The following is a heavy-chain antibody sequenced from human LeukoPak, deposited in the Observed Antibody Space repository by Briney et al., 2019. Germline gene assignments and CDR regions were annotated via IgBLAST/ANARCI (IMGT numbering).Heavy chain of an antibody. J-gene: IGHJ4*02. CDR3: ARGPVRLARPYDY. CDR1: GGSLSSAY. CDR2: INHTGST. D-gene: IGHD3-9*01. V-gene: IGHV4-34*01. Sequence: SETLSLTCSVQGGSLSSAYWTWIRQPPGKGLEWIGEINHTGSTNYNPSLRSRVTMSADTAKNQFSLNLTSVAAADTAIYYCARGPVRLARPYDYWGQGTLVTVSS.